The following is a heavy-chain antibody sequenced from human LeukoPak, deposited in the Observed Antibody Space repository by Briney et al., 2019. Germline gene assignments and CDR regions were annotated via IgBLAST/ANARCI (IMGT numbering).Heavy chain of an antibody. J-gene: IGHJ4*02. CDR2: ISSSSDYI. Sequence: PGGSLRLSCAASGFTFTTFNMNWVRHSPGRGLKWASCISSSSDYIYYADSVKGRFTISRDNSRNSLYLQMNSLRAEDTAVYYCAGRDYGDYFFDSWGQGTLVTVSS. D-gene: IGHD4-17*01. CDR1: GFTFTTFN. V-gene: IGHV3-21*01. CDR3: AGRDYGDYFFDS.